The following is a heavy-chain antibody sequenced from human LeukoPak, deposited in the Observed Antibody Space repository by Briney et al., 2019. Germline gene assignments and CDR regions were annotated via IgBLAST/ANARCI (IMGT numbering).Heavy chain of an antibody. CDR1: GFTLSSYA. D-gene: IGHD3-22*01. J-gene: IGHJ4*02. V-gene: IGHV3-23*01. CDR3: AKDRGYYDSSGLDY. CDR2: FSGSGGST. Sequence: GGSLRLSCAASGFTLSSYARSWVRQAQGKGMEWVSAFSGSGGSTYYADSVKGRFTISRDNSKNTLYLQMNSLRAEDTAVYYCAKDRGYYDSSGLDYWGQGTLVTVSS.